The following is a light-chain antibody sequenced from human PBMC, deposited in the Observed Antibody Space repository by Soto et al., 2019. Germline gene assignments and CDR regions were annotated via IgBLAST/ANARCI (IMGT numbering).Light chain of an antibody. CDR2: GAS. CDR1: QSVSGSY. Sequence: EIVLTQSPGTLSLSPGERTTLYCRASQSVSGSYLAWYQQRPGQAPRLLIYGASSRATGIPDRFSGSGSGTDFTLTITRLEPEDFAVYYCQQYGSSRWTFGRGTKVDI. V-gene: IGKV3-20*01. J-gene: IGKJ1*01. CDR3: QQYGSSRWT.